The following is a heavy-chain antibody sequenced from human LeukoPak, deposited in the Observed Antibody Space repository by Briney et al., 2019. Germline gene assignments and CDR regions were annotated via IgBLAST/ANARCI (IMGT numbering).Heavy chain of an antibody. D-gene: IGHD4-11*01. CDR2: MNPNSGNT. CDR1: GYTFTSYD. Sequence: SVKVSCKASGYTFTSYDINWVRQATGQGLEWMGWMNPNSGNTGYARKFQGRVTITRNTSISTAYMELSSLRSEDTAVYYCARGPHILTTVSETGDYWGQGTLVTVSS. V-gene: IGHV1-8*03. CDR3: ARGPHILTTVSETGDY. J-gene: IGHJ4*02.